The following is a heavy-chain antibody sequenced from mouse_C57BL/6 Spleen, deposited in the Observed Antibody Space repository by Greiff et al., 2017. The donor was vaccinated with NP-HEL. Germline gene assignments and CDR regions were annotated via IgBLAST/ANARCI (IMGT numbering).Heavy chain of an antibody. CDR1: GYSITSGYY. Sequence: DVKLQESGPGLVKPSQSLSLTCSVTGYSITSGYYWNWIRQFPGNKLEWMGYISYDGSNNYNPSLKNRISITRDTSKNQFFLKLNSVTTEDTATYYCARDEYYGSSPYWYFDVWGTGTTVTVSS. V-gene: IGHV3-6*01. CDR2: ISYDGSN. J-gene: IGHJ1*03. D-gene: IGHD1-1*01. CDR3: ARDEYYGSSPYWYFDV.